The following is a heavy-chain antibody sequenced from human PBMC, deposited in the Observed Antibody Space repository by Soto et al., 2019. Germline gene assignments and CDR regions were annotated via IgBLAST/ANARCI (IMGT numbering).Heavy chain of an antibody. J-gene: IGHJ4*02. V-gene: IGHV1-18*04. CDR1: GYTFTSYG. CDR3: SRGARFAGQVAFDY. CDR2: ISAYNGNP. D-gene: IGHD3-16*01. Sequence: QVQLVQSGAEVKKPGASVKVSCKASGYTFTSYGISWVRQAPGQGLAWMGWISAYNGNPNYAQKLQGRVTMTTDTTTSRGYMELGSLRSDDTAVYYCSRGARFAGQVAFDYWGQGGLVTVTS.